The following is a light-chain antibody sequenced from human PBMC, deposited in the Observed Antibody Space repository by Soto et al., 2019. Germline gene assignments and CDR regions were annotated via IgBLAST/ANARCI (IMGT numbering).Light chain of an antibody. Sequence: EIVLTQSPGTLSLSPGDRATLSCRASQGVSSSYLAWYQQKPGQPPPLLIYGASSRATGIPDGFSGSGSGTDFTLIITRLEAEDFAVYYCQHYRTSFGGGTKVEIK. CDR2: GAS. CDR3: QHYRTS. J-gene: IGKJ4*01. CDR1: QGVSSSY. V-gene: IGKV3-20*01.